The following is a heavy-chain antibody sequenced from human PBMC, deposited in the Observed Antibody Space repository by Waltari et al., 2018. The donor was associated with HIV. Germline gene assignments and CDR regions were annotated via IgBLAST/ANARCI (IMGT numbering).Heavy chain of an antibody. V-gene: IGHV4-39*01. J-gene: IGHJ4*02. CDR3: ASPGSGSYPFDY. Sequence: QLQLQESGPGLVKPSETLSLTCTCSGASISSSRYYWGWIRQPPGKGLEWIGSIFYSGSTNYNPPLKSRVTISVDTSKNSLYLQMNSLRAEDTAVYYCASPGSGSYPFDYWGQGTLVTVSS. D-gene: IGHD3-10*01. CDR2: IFYSGST. CDR1: GASISSSRYY.